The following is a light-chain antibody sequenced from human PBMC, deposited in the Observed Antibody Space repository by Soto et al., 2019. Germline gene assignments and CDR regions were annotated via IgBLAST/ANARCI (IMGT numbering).Light chain of an antibody. V-gene: IGKV3-20*01. Sequence: EIVLTQSPGTLSLSPGERATLSCRASQSVSSSYLAWYQQKPGQAPRLLIYGASSRATGIPDRFSGSGSGTDFTLTIRRLEPEDFAVYYCQQYGSSLLLTFGGGTKVEIK. CDR3: QQYGSSLLLT. CDR1: QSVSSSY. CDR2: GAS. J-gene: IGKJ4*01.